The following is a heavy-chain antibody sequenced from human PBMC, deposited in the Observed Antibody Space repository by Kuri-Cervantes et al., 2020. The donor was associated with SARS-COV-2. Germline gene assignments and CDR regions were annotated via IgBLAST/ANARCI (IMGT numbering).Heavy chain of an antibody. J-gene: IGHJ4*02. V-gene: IGHV3-21*01. CDR2: ISSSSSYI. D-gene: IGHD1-14*01. CDR1: GFTFSSYS. Sequence: GGSLRLSCAASGFTFSSYSVNWVRQAPGKGLEWVSSISSSSSYIYYADSVKGRFTISRDNAKNSLYLQMNSLRAEDTAVYYCARDRHPGGFDYWGQGTLVTVSS. CDR3: ARDRHPGGFDY.